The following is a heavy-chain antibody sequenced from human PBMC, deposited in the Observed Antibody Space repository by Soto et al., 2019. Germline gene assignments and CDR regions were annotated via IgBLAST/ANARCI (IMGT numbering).Heavy chain of an antibody. Sequence: QVHLVQSGAEVKEPGDSVKVSCTASGYTFTAYGINWVRQAPGQGLEWMGWGSAYNGGTNYAQKLHGRVAMTTDTSTKTAYMELRSLRPDATAVYYCARGIALGDSYYMDVWGIGTTVTVSS. CDR1: GYTFTAYG. CDR3: ARGIALGDSYYMDV. D-gene: IGHD1-26*01. V-gene: IGHV1-18*01. J-gene: IGHJ6*03. CDR2: GSAYNGGT.